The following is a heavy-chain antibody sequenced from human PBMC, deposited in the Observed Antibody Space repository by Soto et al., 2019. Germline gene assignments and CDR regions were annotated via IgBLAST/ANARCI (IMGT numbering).Heavy chain of an antibody. V-gene: IGHV1-69*13. CDR1: GGTFSSYA. CDR2: IIPIFGTA. Sequence: SVKVSCKASGGTFSSYAISWVRQAPGQGLEWMGGIIPIFGTANYAQKFQGRVTITADESTSTAYMELSSLRSEDTAVYYCAGSGWYATYNWFDPWGQGTLVTVSS. J-gene: IGHJ5*02. CDR3: AGSGWYATYNWFDP. D-gene: IGHD6-19*01.